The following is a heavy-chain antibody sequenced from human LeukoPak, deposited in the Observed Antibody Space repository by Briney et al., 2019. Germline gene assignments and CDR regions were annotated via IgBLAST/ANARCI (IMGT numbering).Heavy chain of an antibody. V-gene: IGHV1-2*02. CDR3: AGLAGFGQWLLQVQVDY. CDR2: INPNSGGT. J-gene: IGHJ4*02. CDR1: GYTFTGYY. Sequence: GASVKVSCKASGYTFTGYYMHWVRQAPGQGLEWMGWINPNSGGTNYAQKFQGRVTMTRDTSISTAYMELSRLRSDDTAVYYCAGLAGFGQWLLQVQVDYWGQGTLVTVSS. D-gene: IGHD5-12*01.